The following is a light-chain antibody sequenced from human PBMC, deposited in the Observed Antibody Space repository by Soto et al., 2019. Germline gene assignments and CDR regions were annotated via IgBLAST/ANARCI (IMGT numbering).Light chain of an antibody. CDR2: RAS. V-gene: IGKV3-15*01. CDR1: QLINSN. CDR3: QQYHKWPIT. J-gene: IGKJ5*01. Sequence: VKTQSPANLSVSAGEGATLVCRASQLINSNLAWYRHKPGQAPRLLIYRASTRAAGLPDRFSGSGSGIEFTLTISSLQSEDFAVYYCQQYHKWPITSGQGTRLEI.